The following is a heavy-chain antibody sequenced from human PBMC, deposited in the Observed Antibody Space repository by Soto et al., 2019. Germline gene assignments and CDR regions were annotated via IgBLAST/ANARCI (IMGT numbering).Heavy chain of an antibody. CDR2: ISSSSSYI. V-gene: IGHV3-21*01. J-gene: IGHJ3*02. D-gene: IGHD3-22*01. CDR3: ARDRTDYYDSSGYPPYDAFDI. CDR1: GFTFSSYS. Sequence: GGSLRLSCAASGFTFSSYSMNWVRQAPGKGLEWVSSISSSSSYIYYADSVKGRFTISRDNAKNSLYLQMNSLRAEETAVYYCARDRTDYYDSSGYPPYDAFDIWGQGTMVTVSS.